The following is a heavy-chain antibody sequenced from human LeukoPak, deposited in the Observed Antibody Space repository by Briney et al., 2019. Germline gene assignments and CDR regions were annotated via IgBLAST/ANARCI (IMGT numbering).Heavy chain of an antibody. CDR1: GYTFTSCD. D-gene: IGHD3-3*01. CDR2: MNPNSGNT. V-gene: IGHV1-8*01. Sequence: GASGNFSSNASGYTFTSCDINWVRQATGQGLEWRGWMNPNSGNTGYAQKFQGRVTMTRNTSISTAYMQLSSLRSEDTAVYYCATGFYDFWSGCYYFDYWGQGTLVTVSS. CDR3: ATGFYDFWSGCYYFDY. J-gene: IGHJ4*02.